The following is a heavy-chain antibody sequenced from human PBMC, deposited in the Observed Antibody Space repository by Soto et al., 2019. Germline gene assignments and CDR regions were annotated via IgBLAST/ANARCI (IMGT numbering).Heavy chain of an antibody. V-gene: IGHV1-8*01. D-gene: IGHD3-9*01. Sequence: QVQLVQSGAEVKKPGASVKVSCKASGYTFTSYDINWVRQATGQGLEWMGWMNPNSGNTGYAQKFQGRDTMTRNTSISTAYMELSLVRSEDTAVYYCARYYDILTGNDAFDIWGQGTMVTVSS. CDR2: MNPNSGNT. CDR1: GYTFTSYD. J-gene: IGHJ3*02. CDR3: ARYYDILTGNDAFDI.